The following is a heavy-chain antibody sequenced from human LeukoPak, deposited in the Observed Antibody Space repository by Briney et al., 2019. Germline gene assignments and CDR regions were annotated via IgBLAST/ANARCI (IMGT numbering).Heavy chain of an antibody. V-gene: IGHV4-4*07. J-gene: IGHJ4*02. CDR1: GVSISSYY. Sequence: PSETLSLTCTASGVSISSYYWSWIRQPAGKGLEWIGRIYTSGSTNYNPSLKSRVTMSVDTSKNQFSLKLSSVTAADTAVYYCARDRYCYDSSGINYFDYWGQGTLVTVSS. CDR3: ARDRYCYDSSGINYFDY. D-gene: IGHD3-22*01. CDR2: IYTSGST.